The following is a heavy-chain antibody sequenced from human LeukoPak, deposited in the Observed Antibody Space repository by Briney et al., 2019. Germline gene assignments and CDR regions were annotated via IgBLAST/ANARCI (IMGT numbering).Heavy chain of an antibody. J-gene: IGHJ6*03. CDR3: ARGRGWPYYYYMDV. CDR2: INHSGST. V-gene: IGHV4-34*01. CDR1: GGSFSGYY. Sequence: PSETLSLTCAVYGGSFSGYYWSWIRQPPGKGLEWIGEINHSGSTNYNPSLKSRVTISVDTSKNQFSLKLSSVTAADTAVYYCARGRGWPYYYYMDVWGKGTTVTVS. D-gene: IGHD5-24*01.